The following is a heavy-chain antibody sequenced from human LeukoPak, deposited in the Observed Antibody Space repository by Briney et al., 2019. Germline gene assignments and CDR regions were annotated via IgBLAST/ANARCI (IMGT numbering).Heavy chain of an antibody. CDR2: ISSGSSYI. CDR1: GFTFSSYS. J-gene: IGHJ6*02. D-gene: IGHD5-12*01. CDR3: ARAPDIVATIKGYYYYGMDV. V-gene: IGHV3-21*01. Sequence: GGSLRLSCAASGFTFSSYSMNWVRQAPGKGLEWVSSISSGSSYIYYAVSVKGRFTISRDNAKNSLYLQMNSLRAEDTAVYYCARAPDIVATIKGYYYYGMDVWGQGTTVTVSS.